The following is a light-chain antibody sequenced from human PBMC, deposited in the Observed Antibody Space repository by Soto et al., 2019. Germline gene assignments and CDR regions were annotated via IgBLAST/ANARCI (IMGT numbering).Light chain of an antibody. J-gene: IGKJ2*03. CDR3: QQYDTWPPYS. V-gene: IGKV3-15*01. CDR2: GAS. CDR1: QSVSSN. Sequence: EIVMTQSPATLSVSPGERATLSCRASQSVSSNLAWYQQKPGQAPRLRIYGASTRATGIPGRFRGSGSGTDITPTISSLQSEDFAVYYCQQYDTWPPYSFGQGTKREIK.